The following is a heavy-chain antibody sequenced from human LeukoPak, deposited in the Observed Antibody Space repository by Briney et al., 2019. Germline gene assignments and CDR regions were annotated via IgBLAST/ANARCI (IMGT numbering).Heavy chain of an antibody. D-gene: IGHD3-10*02. CDR3: AELGITMIGGV. J-gene: IGHJ6*04. CDR1: GFTFSSYA. Sequence: GGSLRLSCAASGFTFSSYAMHWVRQAPGKGLEWVTIISYDGSNKYYADSVKGRFTISRDNSKNTLYLQMNSLRAEDTAVYYCAELGITMIGGVWGKGTTVTISS. V-gene: IGHV3-30*04. CDR2: ISYDGSNK.